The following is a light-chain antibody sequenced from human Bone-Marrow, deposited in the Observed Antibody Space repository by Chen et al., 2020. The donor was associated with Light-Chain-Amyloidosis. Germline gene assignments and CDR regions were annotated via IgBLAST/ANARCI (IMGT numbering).Light chain of an antibody. Sequence: DIQMTQSPSSLSAFVGDRVTITCRASRDIGTYLNWYQYKPGKIPNLLIYVASSLLSGVPSRFSGSESGTDFTLTIASLQTEDFATYCCQQRHSIPRPFGHGTKVDI. CDR3: QQRHSIPRP. CDR1: RDIGTY. V-gene: IGKV1-39*01. J-gene: IGKJ2*01. CDR2: VAS.